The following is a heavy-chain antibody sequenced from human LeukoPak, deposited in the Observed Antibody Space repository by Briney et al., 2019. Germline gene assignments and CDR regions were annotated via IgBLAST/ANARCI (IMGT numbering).Heavy chain of an antibody. CDR1: GYTFTSYD. J-gene: IGHJ4*02. CDR2: MNPNSGNT. V-gene: IGHV1-8*01. CDR3: ARVLAIYGSGSYKY. D-gene: IGHD3-10*01. Sequence: ASVKVSCKASGYTFTSYDINWVRQATGQGLEWMGRMNPNSGNTGYAQKFQGRVTMTRNTSISTAYMELSSLRSEDTAVYYCARVLAIYGSGSYKYWGQGTLVTVSS.